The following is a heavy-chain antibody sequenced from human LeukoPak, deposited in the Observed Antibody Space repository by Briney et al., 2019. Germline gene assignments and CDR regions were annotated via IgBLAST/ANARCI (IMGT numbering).Heavy chain of an antibody. CDR1: GFTFSSYW. J-gene: IGHJ4*02. D-gene: IGHD5-12*01. CDR2: IKQDGSEK. V-gene: IGHV3-7*01. Sequence: GGSLRLSCAASGFTFSSYWMSWVRQAPGKGLEWVANIKQDGSEKYYVDSVKGRFTISRDNAKNSLYPQMNSLRAEDTAVYYCARTRRGYSGYHFDYWGQGTLVTVSS. CDR3: ARTRRGYSGYHFDY.